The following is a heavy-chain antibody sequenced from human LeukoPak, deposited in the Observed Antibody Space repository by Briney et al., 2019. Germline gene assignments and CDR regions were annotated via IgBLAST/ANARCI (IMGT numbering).Heavy chain of an antibody. CDR1: GYSFTGHY. Sequence: ASVKVSCKASGYSFTGHYMHWVRQAPGQGLEWMGWINPKSGGTNYAQKFQGRVTMTRDTSISTVYMELSRLRSDDTAVYYCARDQLGAVAGSDYWGQGTLVTVSS. CDR3: ARDQLGAVAGSDY. J-gene: IGHJ4*02. D-gene: IGHD6-19*01. CDR2: INPKSGGT. V-gene: IGHV1-2*02.